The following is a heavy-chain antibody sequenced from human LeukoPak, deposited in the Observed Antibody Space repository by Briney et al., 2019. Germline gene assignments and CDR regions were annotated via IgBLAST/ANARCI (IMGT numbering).Heavy chain of an antibody. V-gene: IGHV4-39*07. CDR2: INHSGST. Sequence: SQTLSPTCTVSGGSTSSGSYYWSWIRQPPGKGLEWIGEINHSGSTNYNPSLKSRVTISVDTSKNQFSLKLSSVTAADTAVYYCASLKPARPDYWGQGTLVTVSS. CDR1: GGSTSSGSYY. CDR3: ASLKPARPDY. J-gene: IGHJ4*02. D-gene: IGHD2-2*01.